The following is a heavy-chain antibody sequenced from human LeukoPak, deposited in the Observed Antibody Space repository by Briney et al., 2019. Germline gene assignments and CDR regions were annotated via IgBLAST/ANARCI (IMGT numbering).Heavy chain of an antibody. J-gene: IGHJ4*02. CDR3: ARDLQRTGAADY. CDR2: ITSGSSIM. Sequence: GGSLRLSCAASGFTFSAYSMNWVRQAPGKGLEWVSFITSGSSIMHYADSVKGRFTISRDDAKNSLYLQMNSLRDEDTAVYYCARDLQRTGAADYWGQGTLVTVSS. D-gene: IGHD1-1*01. CDR1: GFTFSAYS. V-gene: IGHV3-48*02.